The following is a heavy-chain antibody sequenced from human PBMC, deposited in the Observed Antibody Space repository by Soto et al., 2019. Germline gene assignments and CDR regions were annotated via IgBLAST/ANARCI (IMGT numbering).Heavy chain of an antibody. CDR2: ISAKNGNT. V-gene: IGHV1-18*01. Sequence: QVQLVQSGADVKKPGASVKVSCKASGYTFTDYGISWVRQAPGQGLEWMGWISAKNGNTNLGQKFRGRVTLTTDTSTSTVYMELRSLTPDDTAMYYCARDPPETPSDYWGQGTLVTVSS. J-gene: IGHJ4*02. CDR3: ARDPPETPSDY. CDR1: GYTFTDYG.